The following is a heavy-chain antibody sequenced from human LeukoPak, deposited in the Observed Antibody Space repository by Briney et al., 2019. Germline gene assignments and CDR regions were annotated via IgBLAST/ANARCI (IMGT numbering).Heavy chain of an antibody. Sequence: PSETLSLTCTVSGGSISSYCWSWIRQPPGKGLEWIGYIYYSGSTNYNPSLKSRVTISVDTSKNQFSLKLSSVTAADTAVYYCARGEMATGRDYWGQGTLVTVSS. D-gene: IGHD5-24*01. V-gene: IGHV4-59*01. CDR1: GGSISSYC. J-gene: IGHJ4*02. CDR3: ARGEMATGRDY. CDR2: IYYSGST.